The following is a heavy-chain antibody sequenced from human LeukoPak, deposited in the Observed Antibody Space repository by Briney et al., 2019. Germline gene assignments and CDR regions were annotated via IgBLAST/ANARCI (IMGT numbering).Heavy chain of an antibody. CDR2: ISHSGGS. J-gene: IGHJ5*02. V-gene: IGHV4-34*01. CDR3: ARGARDWFDP. Sequence: SETLSLTCAVTGISFSDYYWSWIRQSPGKGLEWIGEISHSGGSKYNPSLKSRVAISIDTSKNQFSLRLTSVTAADTAVYYCARGARDWFDPWGQGTLVTVSS. CDR1: GISFSDYY.